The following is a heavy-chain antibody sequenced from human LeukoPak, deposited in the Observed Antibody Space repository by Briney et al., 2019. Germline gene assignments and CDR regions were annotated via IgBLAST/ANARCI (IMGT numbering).Heavy chain of an antibody. CDR1: GYTFTSYG. CDR3: ARTFIASTYGSGSYMSY. Sequence: ASVKVSCKASGYTFTSYGISWVRQAPGQGLEWMGWLSAYNGNTNYAQKLQGRVTMTTDTSTSTAYMELRSLRSDDTAVYYCARTFIASTYGSGSYMSYWGQGTLVTVSS. J-gene: IGHJ1*01. CDR2: LSAYNGNT. D-gene: IGHD3-10*01. V-gene: IGHV1-18*01.